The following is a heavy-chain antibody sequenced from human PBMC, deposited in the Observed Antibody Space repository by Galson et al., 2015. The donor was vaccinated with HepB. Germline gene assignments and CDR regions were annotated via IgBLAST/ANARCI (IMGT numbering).Heavy chain of an antibody. CDR1: GFTFSNAW. Sequence: SLRLSCAASGFTFSNAWMSWVRQAPGKGLEWVGRIKSKTDGGTTDYAAPVKGRFTISRDDSTNTLYLQMNSLKTEDTAVYYCTTAIVVGAERFDPWGQGTLVTVSS. J-gene: IGHJ5*02. CDR2: IKSKTDGGTT. V-gene: IGHV3-15*01. D-gene: IGHD1-26*01. CDR3: TTAIVVGAERFDP.